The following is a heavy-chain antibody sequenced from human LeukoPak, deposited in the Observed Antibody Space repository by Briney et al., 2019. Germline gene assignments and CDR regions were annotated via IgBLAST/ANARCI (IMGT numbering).Heavy chain of an antibody. V-gene: IGHV4-34*01. CDR3: ATDGGWFDP. Sequence: SETLSLTCAVYGGSFTDYYWNWIRQPPGKGLEWIGEINHSGITHYNPSLKSRVTMSVDTSKNQFSLKLSSVTAADTAVYYCATDGGWFDPWGQGTLVTVSS. CDR2: INHSGIT. CDR1: GGSFTDYY. D-gene: IGHD3-10*01. J-gene: IGHJ5*02.